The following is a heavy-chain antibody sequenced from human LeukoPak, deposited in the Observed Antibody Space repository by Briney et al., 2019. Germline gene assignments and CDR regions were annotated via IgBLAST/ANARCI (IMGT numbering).Heavy chain of an antibody. CDR2: INTYNANT. V-gene: IGHV1-18*01. CDR3: ARTCISSSCYSIS. CDR1: GYTFTNYG. D-gene: IGHD2-2*01. Sequence: ASVKVSCKTSGYTFTNYGITWVRQAPGQGLEWMGWINTYNANTDYAQNLQGIVTLTTDTSTSTAYMELRSLRSDDTAVYYCARTCISSSCYSISWGQGTLVTVSS. J-gene: IGHJ5*02.